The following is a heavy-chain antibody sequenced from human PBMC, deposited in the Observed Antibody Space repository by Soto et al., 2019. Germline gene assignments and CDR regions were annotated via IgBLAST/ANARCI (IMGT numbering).Heavy chain of an antibody. CDR1: GYTFTSYG. CDR2: ISAYNGNT. V-gene: IGHV1-18*01. J-gene: IGHJ3*02. CDR3: ARDDTIFGVVIIEDAFDI. Sequence: QVQLVQSGAEVKKPGASVKVSCKASGYTFTSYGISWVRQAPGQGLEWMGWISAYNGNTNYAQKLQGRVTMTTDTPTSTAYMELRSLRSDDTAVYYCARDDTIFGVVIIEDAFDIWGQGTMVTVSS. D-gene: IGHD3-3*01.